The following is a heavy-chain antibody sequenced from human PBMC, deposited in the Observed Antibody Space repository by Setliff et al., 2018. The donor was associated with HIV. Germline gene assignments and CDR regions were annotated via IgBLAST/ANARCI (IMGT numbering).Heavy chain of an antibody. Sequence: SETLSLTCLVSHYSISDSYYWGWVRQPPGKGLEWIGTVYYLGNTYHNPSLRSRLSLSIDRSHQSFSFQLTSVSAADTAMYYCARGQWEGLHAYFFDVWGHGMMVTVSS. V-gene: IGHV4-38-2*01. CDR1: HYSISDSYY. CDR2: VYYLGNT. CDR3: ARGQWEGLHAYFFDV. J-gene: IGHJ4*01. D-gene: IGHD1-26*01.